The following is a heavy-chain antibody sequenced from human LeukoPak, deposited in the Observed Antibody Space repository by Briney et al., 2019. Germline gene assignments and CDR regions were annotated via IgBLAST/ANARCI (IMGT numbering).Heavy chain of an antibody. V-gene: IGHV3-11*03. CDR1: GFTFSDYH. CDR2: ISSSSDYT. D-gene: IGHD4-17*01. Sequence: GGSLRLSCAASGFTFSDYHMSWIRQAPGKGLEWVSYISSSSDYTNYADSVKGRFTISRDNSKNTLYLQMNSLRAEDTAVYYCARVYGDSRGYFDYWGQGTLVTVSS. CDR3: ARVYGDSRGYFDY. J-gene: IGHJ4*02.